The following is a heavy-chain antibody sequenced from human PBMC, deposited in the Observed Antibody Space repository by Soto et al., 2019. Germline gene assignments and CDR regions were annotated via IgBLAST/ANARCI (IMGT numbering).Heavy chain of an antibody. CDR3: AKDKGGTPYCFDS. J-gene: IGHJ4*02. D-gene: IGHD6-25*01. Sequence: EVQLVESGGGLVQPGRSLRLSCEVSGINLGNYALHWVRQAPGKGREWVAGINWNSAKVGYAGSVKGRFTISSDNAKNSVYLQMNGLTTEGTSRYYCAKDKGGTPYCFDSWGQGILVTVSS. CDR2: INWNSAKV. V-gene: IGHV3-9*01. CDR1: GINLGNYA.